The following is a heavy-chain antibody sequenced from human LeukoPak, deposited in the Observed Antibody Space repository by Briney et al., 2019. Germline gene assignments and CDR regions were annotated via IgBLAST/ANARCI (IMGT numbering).Heavy chain of an antibody. CDR3: ASSLGIGY. Sequence: GGSLRLSCAASGFTFSDHYMDWVRQAPGKGLEWVGRIRNKANSYTTEYAASVKGRFTISRDDSKNSLYLQMNSLKTEDTAVYYCASSLGIGYWGQGTLVTVSS. CDR2: IRNKANSYTT. V-gene: IGHV3-72*01. CDR1: GFTFSDHY. J-gene: IGHJ4*02. D-gene: IGHD7-27*01.